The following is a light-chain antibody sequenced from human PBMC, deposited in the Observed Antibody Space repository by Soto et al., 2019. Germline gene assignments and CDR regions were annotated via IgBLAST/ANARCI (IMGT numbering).Light chain of an antibody. V-gene: IGLV2-14*01. CDR2: EVS. Sequence: QSVLTQPASVSGSPGQSITISCTGTSSDVGNYKYVSWYQQHPGKAPKLMIYEVSNRPSGVSNRFSGSKSGNTASLTTSGLQAEDETDYYCFSYTSSGTYVFETGTKSPS. CDR3: FSYTSSGTYV. CDR1: SSDVGNYKY. J-gene: IGLJ1*01.